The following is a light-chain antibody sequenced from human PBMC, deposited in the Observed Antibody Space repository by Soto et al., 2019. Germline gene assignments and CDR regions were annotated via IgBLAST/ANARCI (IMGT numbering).Light chain of an antibody. V-gene: IGKV3-15*01. CDR1: QSVRNN. J-gene: IGKJ5*01. CDR2: YAS. Sequence: EIMMTQSPATLSVSPGEIATLSCRASQSVRNNLAWYQHKPGQAPRLLLYYASTRATSIPARFSGSGSGTEFTLTISSLQSEDFAHYYCQQYNDWPPITFGQGTRLEIK. CDR3: QQYNDWPPIT.